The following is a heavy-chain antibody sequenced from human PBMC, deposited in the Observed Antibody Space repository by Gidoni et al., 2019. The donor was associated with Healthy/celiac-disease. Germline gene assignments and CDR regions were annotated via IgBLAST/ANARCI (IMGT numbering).Heavy chain of an antibody. CDR2: IYYSGST. Sequence: QVQLQESGPGLVTPSETLSLTCTVSGRSISSYYWSWIRQPPGKGLEWIGYIYYSGSTNYNPSLKSRVTISVDTSKNQFSLKLSSVTAADTAVYYCARLARSSWYDSNAFDIWGQGTMVTVSS. CDR1: GRSISSYY. J-gene: IGHJ3*02. V-gene: IGHV4-59*01. D-gene: IGHD6-13*01. CDR3: ARLARSSWYDSNAFDI.